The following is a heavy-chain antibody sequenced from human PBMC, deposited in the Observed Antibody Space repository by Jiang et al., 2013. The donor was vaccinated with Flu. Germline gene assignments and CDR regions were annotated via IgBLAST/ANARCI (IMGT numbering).Heavy chain of an antibody. CDR3: ARGYSNYDYYYYMDV. J-gene: IGHJ6*03. CDR1: GGTFSSYA. V-gene: IGHV1-69*01. Sequence: SCKASGGTFSSYAISWVRQAPGQGLEWMGGIIPIFGTANYAQKFQGRVTITADESTSTAYMELSSLRSEDTAVYYCARGYSNYDYYYYMDVWGKGTTVTVSS. D-gene: IGHD4-11*01. CDR2: IIPIFGTA.